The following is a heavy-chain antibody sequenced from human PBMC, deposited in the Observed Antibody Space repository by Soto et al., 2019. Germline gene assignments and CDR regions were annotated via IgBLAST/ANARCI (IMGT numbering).Heavy chain of an antibody. CDR2: INHSGST. CDR1: GGSFSGYY. Sequence: SETLSLTCAVYGGSFSGYYWSWIRQPPGKGLEWIGEINHSGSTNYNPSLKSRVTISVDTSKNQFSLKLSSVTAADTAVYYCARARAMVRGGVRYYYGMDVWGQGTTVTVYS. D-gene: IGHD3-10*01. V-gene: IGHV4-34*01. CDR3: ARARAMVRGGVRYYYGMDV. J-gene: IGHJ6*02.